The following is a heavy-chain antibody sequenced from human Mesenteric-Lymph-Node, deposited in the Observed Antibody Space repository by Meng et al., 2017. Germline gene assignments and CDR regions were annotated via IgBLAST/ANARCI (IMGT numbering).Heavy chain of an antibody. CDR1: GFTFSSYA. J-gene: IGHJ4*02. V-gene: IGHV3-30*07. CDR3: AKDGLEY. Sequence: QVQLVESGGGVVQPGRSLRLSCAASGFTFSSYAMHWVRQAPGKGLEWVAVISYDGSNKYYADSVKGRFTISRDNSKNTLYLQMNSLRVDDTAVYYCAKDGLEYWGQGTLVTVSS. CDR2: ISYDGSNK.